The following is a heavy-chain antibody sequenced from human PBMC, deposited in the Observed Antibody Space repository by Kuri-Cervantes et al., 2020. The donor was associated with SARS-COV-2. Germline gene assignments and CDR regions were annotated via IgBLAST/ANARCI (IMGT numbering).Heavy chain of an antibody. Sequence: GSLRLSCTVSGGSISSSSYYWGWLLQPPGNGLEWFGSIYYSGSTYYNPSLKSRVTISVDTSKTPFSLKLSSVIAADTAVYYCARQEMHSIVVVAAAIEYWGQGTLVTVSS. J-gene: IGHJ4*02. V-gene: IGHV4-39*01. CDR1: GGSISSSSYY. CDR3: ARQEMHSIVVVAAAIEY. CDR2: IYYSGST. D-gene: IGHD2-2*01.